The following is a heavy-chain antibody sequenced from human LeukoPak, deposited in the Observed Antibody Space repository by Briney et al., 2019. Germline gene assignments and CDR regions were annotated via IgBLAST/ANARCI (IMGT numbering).Heavy chain of an antibody. CDR1: GGSISSYY. D-gene: IGHD2-2*01. Sequence: SETLSLTCSVSGGSISSYYWSWIRQPAGKGLEWIGRIYTSGSTNFNPSLKSRFTMSVDTSKNQLSLKLSSVTAADTAVYYCARDMGETDCSSTSCPPDVWGKGTTVTVSS. CDR3: ARDMGETDCSSTSCPPDV. J-gene: IGHJ6*04. CDR2: IYTSGST. V-gene: IGHV4-4*07.